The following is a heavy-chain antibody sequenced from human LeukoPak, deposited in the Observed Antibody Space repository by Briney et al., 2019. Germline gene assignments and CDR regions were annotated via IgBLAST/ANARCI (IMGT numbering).Heavy chain of an antibody. J-gene: IGHJ3*02. Sequence: ASVKVSCKASGDSFTGYYMQRVRQAPGEGLEWMGWVNRNSGGTNYAQKFQGRVTMTRDTSISTAYMELSRLRSEDTAVYYCARGGPAGDFIVVAPTNNAFDIWGQGTMVTVSS. D-gene: IGHD2-2*01. CDR1: GDSFTGYY. CDR2: VNRNSGGT. V-gene: IGHV1-2*02. CDR3: ARGGPAGDFIVVAPTNNAFDI.